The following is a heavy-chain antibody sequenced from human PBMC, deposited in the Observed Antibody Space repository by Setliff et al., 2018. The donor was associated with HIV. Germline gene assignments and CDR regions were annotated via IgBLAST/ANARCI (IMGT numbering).Heavy chain of an antibody. D-gene: IGHD2-21*01. Sequence: PGGSLRLSCAASGFTFSSYAMHWVRQAPGKGLEWVAVVSYGGTNTYYADSLKGRFIISRDDSESTLFLQMNSLRVDDTAVYYCARVRYCGSPSCRKEFDFWGQGTLVTVSS. CDR3: ARVRYCGSPSCRKEFDF. CDR1: GFTFSSYA. J-gene: IGHJ4*02. V-gene: IGHV3-30*04. CDR2: VSYGGTNT.